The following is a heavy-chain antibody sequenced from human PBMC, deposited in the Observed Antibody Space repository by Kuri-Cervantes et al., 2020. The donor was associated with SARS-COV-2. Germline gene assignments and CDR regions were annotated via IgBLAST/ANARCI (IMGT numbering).Heavy chain of an antibody. J-gene: IGHJ4*02. CDR2: ISSSSSYI. Sequence: YCAAYEITISSYAMSWVRQAPGKGLEWVSSISSSSSYIYYADSVKGRFTISRDNAKNSLYLQMNRVGGEDTALYYCANNIDTASVVVPAAINFDCWGQGTLVTVSS. CDR1: EITISSYA. CDR3: ANNIDTASVVVPAAINFDC. V-gene: IGHV3-21*04. D-gene: IGHD2-2*02.